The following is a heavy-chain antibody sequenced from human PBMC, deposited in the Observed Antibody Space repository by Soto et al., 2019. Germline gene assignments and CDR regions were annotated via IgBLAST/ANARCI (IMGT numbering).Heavy chain of an antibody. CDR1: GGSISSYY. CDR2: IYYSGST. J-gene: IGHJ5*01. CDR3: ARAKQWLVYYWFDS. D-gene: IGHD6-19*01. Sequence: PSETLSLTCTVSGGSISSYYWSWIRQPPGKGLEWIGYIYYSGSTNYNPSLKSRVTISVDTSKNQFSLKLSSVTAADTAVYYCARAKQWLVYYWFDSWGQGTLVTVSS. V-gene: IGHV4-59*01.